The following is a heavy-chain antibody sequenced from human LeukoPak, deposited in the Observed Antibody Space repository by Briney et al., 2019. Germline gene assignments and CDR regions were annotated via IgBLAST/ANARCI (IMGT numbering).Heavy chain of an antibody. CDR3: ARGVEPLAANTLAY. J-gene: IGHJ4*02. D-gene: IGHD1-14*01. Sequence: GGSLRLSCAASGFTVITNDMTWVRQAPGKGLEWVSVLYSDGNTKYADSVQGRFTISRDNTKNTLYLEMNSLSPDDTAVYYCARGVEPLAANTLAYWGQGTLVTVSS. CDR1: GFTVITND. CDR2: LYSDGNT. V-gene: IGHV3-53*01.